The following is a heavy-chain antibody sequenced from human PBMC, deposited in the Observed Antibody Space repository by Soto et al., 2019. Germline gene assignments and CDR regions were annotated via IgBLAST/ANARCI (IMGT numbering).Heavy chain of an antibody. CDR3: AREGLIAAAGYGMDV. D-gene: IGHD6-13*01. CDR1: GYTFTSYG. V-gene: IGHV1-18*01. CDR2: ISAYNGNT. Sequence: QVQLVQSGAEVKKPGASVKVSCKASGYTFTSYGISWVRQAPGQGLEWMGWISAYNGNTNYAQKLQGRVTMTTDTSXNTAYMELRSLRSDDTAVYYCAREGLIAAAGYGMDVWGQGTTVTVSS. J-gene: IGHJ6*02.